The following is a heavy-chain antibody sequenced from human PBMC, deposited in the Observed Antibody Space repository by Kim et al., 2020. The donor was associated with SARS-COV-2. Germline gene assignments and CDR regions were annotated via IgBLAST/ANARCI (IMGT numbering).Heavy chain of an antibody. V-gene: IGHV1-18*01. J-gene: IGHJ4*02. CDR2: ISAYNGNT. CDR3: ARDSDSGVYSSGWYGH. CDR1: GYTFTSYG. D-gene: IGHD6-19*01. Sequence: ASVKVSCKASGYTFTSYGISWVRQAPGQGLEWMGWISAYNGNTNYAQQLQGRVTMTTDTSTRTAYMELRSLRSDDTAVYYCARDSDSGVYSSGWYGHWGQGTLVTVSS.